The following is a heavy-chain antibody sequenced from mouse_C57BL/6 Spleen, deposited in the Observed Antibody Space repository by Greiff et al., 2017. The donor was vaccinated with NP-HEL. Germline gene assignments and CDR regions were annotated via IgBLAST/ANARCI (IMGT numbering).Heavy chain of an antibody. Sequence: LQESGAELVKPGASVKISCKASGYAFSSYWMNWVKQRPGKGLEWIGQIYPGDGDTNYNGKFKGKATLTADKSSSTAYMQLSSLTSEDSAVYFWARSYDYDPWFAYWGQGTLVTVSA. D-gene: IGHD2-4*01. CDR3: ARSYDYDPWFAY. CDR2: IYPGDGDT. CDR1: GYAFSSYW. J-gene: IGHJ3*01. V-gene: IGHV1-80*01.